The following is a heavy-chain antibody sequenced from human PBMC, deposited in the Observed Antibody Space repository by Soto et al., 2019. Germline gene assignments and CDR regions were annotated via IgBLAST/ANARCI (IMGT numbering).Heavy chain of an antibody. CDR3: ARARSNYAFNYALDV. CDR1: GGTFNSYA. D-gene: IGHD1-26*01. V-gene: IGHV1-69*06. CDR2: IIPMFGTT. Sequence: QVQLVQSGAEVKRPGSSVKVSCKASGGTFNSYAVSWVRQAPGQGLEWIGGIIPMFGTTKYAQKFQGRVTITADKSTITAYMELSSLKAEDMAIFYCARARSNYAFNYALDVWGQGTAVIVSS. J-gene: IGHJ6*02.